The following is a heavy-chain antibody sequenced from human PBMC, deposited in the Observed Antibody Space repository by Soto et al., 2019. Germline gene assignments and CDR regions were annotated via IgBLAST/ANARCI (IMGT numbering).Heavy chain of an antibody. D-gene: IGHD2-15*01. CDR3: AREPRYCRGGSCSITGDAYDI. V-gene: IGHV3-66*01. J-gene: IGHJ3*02. Sequence: EVQLVESGGGLVQPGGSLRLSCTASGFIVSDTYVNWVRQAPGKGLEWVSVISNRGDTHYADSVRGRFSLSRDISDNTLHLQMNNLRGEDTAVYYCAREPRYCRGGSCSITGDAYDICGQGTMVTVSS. CDR1: GFIVSDTY. CDR2: ISNRGDT.